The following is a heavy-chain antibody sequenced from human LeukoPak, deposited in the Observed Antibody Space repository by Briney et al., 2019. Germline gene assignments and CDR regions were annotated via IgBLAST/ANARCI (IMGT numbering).Heavy chain of an antibody. V-gene: IGHV2-5*01. Sequence: SGPTLVKPTQTLTLTCTFSGFSLSTSGVGVGWIRQPPGKALEWLALIYWNDDKRYSPSLKSRLTITKDTSKNQVVLTMTNMDPVDTATYYCAHRLYCGGDCYPFDYWGQGTLVTVSS. CDR3: AHRLYCGGDCYPFDY. D-gene: IGHD2-21*02. CDR1: GFSLSTSGVG. J-gene: IGHJ4*02. CDR2: IYWNDDK.